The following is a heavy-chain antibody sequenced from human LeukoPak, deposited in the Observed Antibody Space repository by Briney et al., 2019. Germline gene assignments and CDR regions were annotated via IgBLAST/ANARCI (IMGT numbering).Heavy chain of an antibody. V-gene: IGHV1-24*01. CDR1: GYTLTELS. D-gene: IGHD3-22*01. J-gene: IGHJ5*02. CDR3: ARDHYYDSSGYYPGGVNWFDR. CDR2: FDPEDGET. Sequence: ASVKVSCKVSGYTLTELSLHWVRQAPGKGLEWMGRFDPEDGETIYARKFQGRVTMTEDTSTDTAYMELRSLRSDDTAVYYCARDHYYDSSGYYPGGVNWFDRWGQGTLVTVSS.